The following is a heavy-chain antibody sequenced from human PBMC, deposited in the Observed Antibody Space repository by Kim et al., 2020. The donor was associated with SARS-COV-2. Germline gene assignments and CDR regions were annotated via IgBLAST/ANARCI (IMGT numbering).Heavy chain of an antibody. CDR2: ISGSGVDM. CDR3: TTMILDKFDY. CDR1: GFRFSDHY. V-gene: IGHV3-11*04. Sequence: GGSLRLSCAASGFRFSDHYMSWVRQAPGKGLEWISYISGSGVDMVYADSLKGRVTISRDNAQNSMYLQMSSLRADDTAVYYCTTMILDKFDYWGQGILVTVSS. J-gene: IGHJ4*02. D-gene: IGHD3-22*01.